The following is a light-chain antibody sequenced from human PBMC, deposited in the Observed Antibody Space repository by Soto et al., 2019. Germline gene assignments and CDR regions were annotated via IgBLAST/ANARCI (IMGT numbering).Light chain of an antibody. J-gene: IGKJ5*01. V-gene: IGKV3-11*01. CDR1: RSVSSY. CDR2: DAS. CDR3: QQRTNWSSST. Sequence: EIVLTQSPATLSLSPGERATLSCRASRSVSSYLAWYQQKPGQTPRLLIHDASNRATGIPVTFSGSGSGTDFTLTISSLEPEDFAVYYCQQRTNWSSSTFGQGTRLEIK.